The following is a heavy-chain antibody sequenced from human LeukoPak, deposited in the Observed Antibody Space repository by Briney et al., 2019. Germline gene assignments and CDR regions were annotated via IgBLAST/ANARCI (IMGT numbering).Heavy chain of an antibody. CDR2: IRSKANNYAT. J-gene: IGHJ6*03. CDR3: TRSGGYCSSTSCYYYYHYMDV. V-gene: IGHV3-73*01. Sequence: GGSLRLSCAASGFTFSDSTMHWVRQASGKGLEWVGRIRSKANNYATVYAASVKGRFTISRDDSKNTAYLQMNSLKTEDTAAYYCTRSGGYCSSTSCYYYYHYMDVWGKGTTITVSS. D-gene: IGHD2-2*01. CDR1: GFTFSDST.